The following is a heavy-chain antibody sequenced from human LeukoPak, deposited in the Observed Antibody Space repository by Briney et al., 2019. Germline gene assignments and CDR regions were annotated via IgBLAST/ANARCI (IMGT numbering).Heavy chain of an antibody. J-gene: IGHJ4*02. CDR1: GFTFDDYG. Sequence: GGSLRLSCAASGFTFDDYGMSWVRQGPGKGLEWVSGINWNGVSTGYADSVKGRFTISRDNAKNSLYLQMNSLRAGDTALYYCARGHFRKYCSGGSCPSPGDDWGQGTLVTVSS. V-gene: IGHV3-20*04. D-gene: IGHD2-15*01. CDR3: ARGHFRKYCSGGSCPSPGDD. CDR2: INWNGVST.